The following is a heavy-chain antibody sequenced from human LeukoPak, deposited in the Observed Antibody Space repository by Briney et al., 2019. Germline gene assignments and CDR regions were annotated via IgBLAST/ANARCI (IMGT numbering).Heavy chain of an antibody. V-gene: IGHV3-23*01. CDR2: LSGSGGST. J-gene: IGHJ4*02. CDR3: AQARFHSQYSCDY. CDR1: GFMFSQFS. D-gene: IGHD2-21*01. Sequence: SGGSLRLSCSASGFMFSQFSMAWVRQPPGKGLEWVSDLSGSGGSTYYADSVQGRFAVSRDNSQNTLYLQMNSLRADDTAVYYCAQARFHSQYSCDYWGQGALVTVSS.